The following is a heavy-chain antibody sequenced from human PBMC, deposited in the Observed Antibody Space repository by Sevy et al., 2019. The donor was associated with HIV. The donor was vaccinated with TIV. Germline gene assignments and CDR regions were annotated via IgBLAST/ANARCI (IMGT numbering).Heavy chain of an antibody. Sequence: SETLSLTCTVSGGSISSYYWSWIRQPPGKGLEWIGYIYYSGSTNYNPSLKSRVTISVDTSKNQFSLKLSSVTAADTAVYYCARGGEPRELDAFDIWGQGTMVTVSS. CDR2: IYYSGST. J-gene: IGHJ3*02. D-gene: IGHD3-10*01. V-gene: IGHV4-59*01. CDR3: ARGGEPRELDAFDI. CDR1: GGSISSYY.